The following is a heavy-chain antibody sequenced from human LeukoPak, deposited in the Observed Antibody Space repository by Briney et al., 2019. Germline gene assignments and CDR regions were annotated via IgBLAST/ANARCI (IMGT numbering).Heavy chain of an antibody. V-gene: IGHV3-53*01. J-gene: IGHJ5*02. CDR2: IYAGDST. Sequence: GGSLRLSCAASGFTVSSSYISWVRQAPGKGLEWVSVIYAGDSTYYADSVKGRFIISRDNSKNTVYLQMDSLRAEDTAVYYCARSYTHYDFWSGYTYQNYFDPWGQGTLVTVSS. CDR3: ARSYTHYDFWSGYTYQNYFDP. D-gene: IGHD3-3*01. CDR1: GFTVSSSY.